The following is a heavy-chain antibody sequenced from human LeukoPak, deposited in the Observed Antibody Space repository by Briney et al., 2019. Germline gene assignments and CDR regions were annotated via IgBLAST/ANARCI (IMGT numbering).Heavy chain of an antibody. V-gene: IGHV3-30*18. CDR2: ISYDGSNK. CDR1: GFTFSSYG. Sequence: PGGSLRLSCAASGFTFSSYGMHWVRQAPGKGLEWVAVISYDGSNKYYADSVKGRFTISRDNSKNTLYLQMNSLRAEDTAVYYCAKGSRWELQSRGPFYYYYGMDVWGQGTTVTVSS. CDR3: AKGSRWELQSRGPFYYYYGMDV. J-gene: IGHJ6*02. D-gene: IGHD1-26*01.